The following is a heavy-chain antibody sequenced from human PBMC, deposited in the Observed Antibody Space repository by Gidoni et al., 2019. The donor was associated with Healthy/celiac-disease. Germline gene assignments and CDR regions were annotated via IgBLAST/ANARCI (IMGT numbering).Heavy chain of an antibody. CDR1: GYTFTSYD. V-gene: IGHV1-8*01. CDR2: MNPNSGNT. J-gene: IGHJ6*02. Sequence: QVQLVQSGAEVKKPGASVKVSCKASGYTFTSYDINWVRQATGQGLEWMGWMNPNSGNTGYAQKFQGRVTMTRNTSISTAYMELSSLRSEDTAVYYCARSAIVVPSRSYYYYYGMDVWGQGTTVTVSS. CDR3: ARSAIVVPSRSYYYYYGMDV. D-gene: IGHD2-2*01.